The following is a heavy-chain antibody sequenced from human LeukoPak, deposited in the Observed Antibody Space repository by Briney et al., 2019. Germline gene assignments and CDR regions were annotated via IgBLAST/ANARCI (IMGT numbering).Heavy chain of an antibody. D-gene: IGHD3-3*01. CDR2: IYYSGNT. V-gene: IGHV4-39*01. J-gene: IGHJ5*02. Sequence: SQTLSLTCTVSGGSISSSNYYWGWIRQPPGKGLERIGSIYYSGNTYYNSSLKSRVTISVDTSKNHFSLNLNSVTAADTAVYYCARHAYYDFVTGLFDPWGQGTLVTVSS. CDR3: ARHAYYDFVTGLFDP. CDR1: GGSISSSNYY.